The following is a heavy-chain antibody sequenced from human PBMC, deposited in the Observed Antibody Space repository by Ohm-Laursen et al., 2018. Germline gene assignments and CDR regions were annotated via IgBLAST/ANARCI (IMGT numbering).Heavy chain of an antibody. Sequence: PPGTLSLTCTVSGGTISSYYWSWIRQPAGKGLEWIGRIYTSGSTNYNPSLKSRVTMSVDTSKNQFSLKLSSVTAADTAVYYCARSSSGSYGYYFDYWGQGALVTVSS. CDR2: IYTSGST. V-gene: IGHV4-4*07. J-gene: IGHJ4*02. CDR1: GGTISSYY. D-gene: IGHD1-26*01. CDR3: ARSSSGSYGYYFDY.